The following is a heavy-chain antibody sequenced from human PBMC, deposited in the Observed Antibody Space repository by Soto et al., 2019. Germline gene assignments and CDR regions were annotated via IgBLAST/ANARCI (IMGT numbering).Heavy chain of an antibody. CDR2: ISYSGST. D-gene: IGHD3-10*01. J-gene: IGHJ5*02. CDR3: ARDWDSSGLFDP. CDR1: GASITTYY. V-gene: IGHV4-59*01. Sequence: SETLSLTCSVSGASITTYYWSWIRQPPGKGLEWIGSISYSGSTKYNPSLESRVMISLDTSENQFSLRLTSVTAADTALYYCARDWDSSGLFDPWGQGALVTVSS.